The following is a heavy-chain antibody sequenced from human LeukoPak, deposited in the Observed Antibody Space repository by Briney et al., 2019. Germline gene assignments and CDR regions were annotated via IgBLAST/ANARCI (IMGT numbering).Heavy chain of an antibody. D-gene: IGHD6-13*01. CDR3: ATARSSAAAGNWFDP. J-gene: IGHJ5*02. V-gene: IGHV1-24*01. CDR1: GYTLTELS. Sequence: ASVKDSCKVSGYTLTELSMHWVRQAPGKGLEWMGGFDPEDGETIYAQKFQGRVTMTEDTSTDTAYMELSSLRSEDTAVYYCATARSSAAAGNWFDPWGQGTLVTVSS. CDR2: FDPEDGET.